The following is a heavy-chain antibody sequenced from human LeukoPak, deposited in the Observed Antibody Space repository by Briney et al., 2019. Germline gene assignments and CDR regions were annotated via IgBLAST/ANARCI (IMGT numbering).Heavy chain of an antibody. CDR1: GGSISSSSYY. V-gene: IGHV4-39*07. CDR2: IYYSGST. J-gene: IGHJ4*02. Sequence: SETLSLTCTVSGGSISSSSYYWGWIRQPPGKGLEWIGSIYYSGSTYYNPSLKSRVTISVDTSKNQFSLKLSSVTAADTAVYYCASSWGMVRGVLFDYWGQGTLVTVSS. D-gene: IGHD3-10*01. CDR3: ASSWGMVRGVLFDY.